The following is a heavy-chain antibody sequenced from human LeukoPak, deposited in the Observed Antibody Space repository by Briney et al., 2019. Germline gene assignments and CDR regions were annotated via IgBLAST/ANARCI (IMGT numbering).Heavy chain of an antibody. Sequence: TGGSLRLSCAASGFTFSSYDMHWVRQATGKGLEWVSAIGTAGDTYYPGSVKGRFTISRENAKNFLYLQMNSLRAGDTAVYYCARGPAGYCSGGSCYFDYWGQGTLVTVSS. J-gene: IGHJ4*02. D-gene: IGHD2-15*01. V-gene: IGHV3-13*01. CDR1: GFTFSSYD. CDR2: IGTAGDT. CDR3: ARGPAGYCSGGSCYFDY.